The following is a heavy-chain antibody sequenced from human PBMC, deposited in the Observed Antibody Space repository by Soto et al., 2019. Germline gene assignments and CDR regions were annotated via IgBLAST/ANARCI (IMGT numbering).Heavy chain of an antibody. CDR2: ISGNGGST. V-gene: IGHV3-23*01. CDR1: GFTFSSYA. D-gene: IGHD5-18*01. J-gene: IGHJ4*02. Sequence: EVQLLESGGGLLQPGGSLRLSCAASGFTFSSYAMSWVRQAPGKGLEWVAGISGNGGSTYYADSVKGRFTISRDNSEKMLDLQMNSLRAEDTAVYYCAKDGGVGWIQLADVGYWGQGTLVTVSS. CDR3: AKDGGVGWIQLADVGY.